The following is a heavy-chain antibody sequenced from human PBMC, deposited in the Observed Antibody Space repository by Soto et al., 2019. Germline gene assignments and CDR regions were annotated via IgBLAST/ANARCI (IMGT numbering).Heavy chain of an antibody. V-gene: IGHV3-30*04. CDR3: ARELERLFDY. Sequence: ESGGGVVPPGRSLRLSCAASGLAFSSYAMHWVRQAPGKGLEWVAVISYDGRNKYYTDSVKGRFTISRDNSKNTLYLQMNSLRAEDTAVYYCARELERLFDYWGQGTLVTVSS. J-gene: IGHJ4*02. CDR1: GLAFSSYA. D-gene: IGHD1-1*01. CDR2: ISYDGRNK.